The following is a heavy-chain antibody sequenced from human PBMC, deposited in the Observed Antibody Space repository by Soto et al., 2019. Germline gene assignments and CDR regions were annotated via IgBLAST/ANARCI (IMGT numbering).Heavy chain of an antibody. CDR1: GGSFRGFY. CDR3: ARGAPQVVISH. CDR2: INHVGIT. J-gene: IGHJ4*02. Sequence: SETLSVTCAVSGGSFRGFYWTWIRQSPGKGLEWLGDINHVGITNYNPSLKSRVTISVDTSKNQFSLKLSSVTAADTAVYYCARGAPQVVISHWGQGTLVTVSS. D-gene: IGHD3-22*01. V-gene: IGHV4-34*01.